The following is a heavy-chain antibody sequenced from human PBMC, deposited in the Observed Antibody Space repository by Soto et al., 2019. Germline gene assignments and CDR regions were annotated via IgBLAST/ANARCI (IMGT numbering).Heavy chain of an antibody. CDR1: GGTFSSYT. Sequence: QVQLVQSGAEVKKPGSSVKVSCKASGGTFSSYTISWVRQAPGQGLEWMGRIIPILGIANYAQKFQGRVTITADKSTSTAYMELSSLRSEDTAVYYCARGSSGGSGSYYDDYWGQGTLVTVSS. V-gene: IGHV1-69*02. J-gene: IGHJ4*02. D-gene: IGHD3-10*01. CDR3: ARGSSGGSGSYYDDY. CDR2: IIPILGIA.